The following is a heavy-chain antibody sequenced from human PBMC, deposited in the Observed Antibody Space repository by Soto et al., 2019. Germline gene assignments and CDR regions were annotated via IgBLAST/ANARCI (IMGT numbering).Heavy chain of an antibody. CDR2: ISNDGINK. D-gene: IGHD6-19*01. CDR3: ARDMYSSDYFVKGFEP. J-gene: IGHJ5*02. Sequence: QVRLVESGGGVVQPGRSLRLSCTASGFSVSRYAMYWFRQPPGKGLEWVAVISNDGINKHYSDSVKGRDTVSSDNSNHSLDLQLNSMRGEDTAMYYCARDMYSSDYFVKGFEPWGQGTMGTVSS. CDR1: GFSVSRYA. V-gene: IGHV3-30-3*01.